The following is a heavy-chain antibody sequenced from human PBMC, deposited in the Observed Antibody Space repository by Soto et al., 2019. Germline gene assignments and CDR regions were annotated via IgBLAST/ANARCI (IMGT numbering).Heavy chain of an antibody. CDR3: ARETYSSSWYARGYYYYGMDV. Sequence: QVQLQESGPGLVKPSETLSLTCTVSGGSISSYYWSWIRQPAGKGLEWIGRIYTSGSTNYNPSLKSRVTMSVDTSKNQFSLKLSSVTAADTAMYYCARETYSSSWYARGYYYYGMDVWGQGTTVTVSS. CDR1: GGSISSYY. D-gene: IGHD6-13*01. V-gene: IGHV4-4*07. J-gene: IGHJ6*02. CDR2: IYTSGST.